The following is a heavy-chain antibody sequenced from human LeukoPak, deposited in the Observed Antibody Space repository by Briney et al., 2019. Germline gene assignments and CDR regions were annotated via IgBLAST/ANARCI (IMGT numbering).Heavy chain of an antibody. V-gene: IGHV3-23*01. Sequence: GGTLRLSCAASGFTFSSYGMSWVRQAPGKGLEWVSVISNSGGSTDYADSVKGRFTISRDNSKNTLYLQMNTLRAEDTALYYCARGGRANGVYDAFDIWGQGTIVTVSS. CDR3: ARGGRANGVYDAFDI. D-gene: IGHD2-8*01. CDR2: ISNSGGST. J-gene: IGHJ3*02. CDR1: GFTFSSYG.